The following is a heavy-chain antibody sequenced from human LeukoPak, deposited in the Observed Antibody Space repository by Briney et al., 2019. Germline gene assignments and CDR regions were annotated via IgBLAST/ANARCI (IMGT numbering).Heavy chain of an antibody. J-gene: IGHJ4*02. Sequence: GGSLRLSCATSGFSFSSYAMSWVRQAPGKGLDWVSAISVSGNTYHADSVKGRFTISRDSSKNTLYLQMNSLRAEDTAVYYCARVTYGSGTYGAFDYWGQGTLVTASS. D-gene: IGHD3-10*01. CDR2: ISVSGNT. CDR1: GFSFSSYA. CDR3: ARVTYGSGTYGAFDY. V-gene: IGHV3-23*01.